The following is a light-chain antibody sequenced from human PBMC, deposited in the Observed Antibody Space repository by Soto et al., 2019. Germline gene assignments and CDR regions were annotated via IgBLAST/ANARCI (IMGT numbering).Light chain of an antibody. V-gene: IGLV1-40*01. J-gene: IGLJ1*01. CDR2: GNT. CDR3: QCYDSSLSGYV. CDR1: SSNIGAGYD. Sequence: QTVLSQQPSVSGTPGQRVTISCTGSSSNIGAGYDVHWYQQLPGTAPKLLIYGNTNRPSGVPDRFSGSKSGTSASLAITGLQAEDEADYYCQCYDSSLSGYVFGTGTKFTVL.